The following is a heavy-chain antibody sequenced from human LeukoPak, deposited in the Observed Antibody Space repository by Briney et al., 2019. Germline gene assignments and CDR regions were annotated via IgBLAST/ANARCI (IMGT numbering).Heavy chain of an antibody. CDR3: ARERAGEDAFDI. J-gene: IGHJ3*02. V-gene: IGHV3-48*03. D-gene: IGHD7-27*01. Sequence: PGGSLRLSCAASGFTFSSYEMNWVRQAPGKGLEWVSYITDSGSIIYYADSVKGRFTISRDNAKNSLYLQINSLRVEDTAVYYCARERAGEDAFDIWGQGTMVTVSS. CDR1: GFTFSSYE. CDR2: ITDSGSII.